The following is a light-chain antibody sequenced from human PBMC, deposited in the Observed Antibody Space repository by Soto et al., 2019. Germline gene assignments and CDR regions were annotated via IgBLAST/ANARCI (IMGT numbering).Light chain of an antibody. CDR2: DAS. V-gene: IGKV3D-15*01. J-gene: IGKJ4*01. Sequence: IVMPRSPSTMSLSLGERAPLSCRASESVSRNLAWYQQKPGQAPRLLIYDASNRATGIPARFSGSGSGTEFTLTISSLQSEDFAVYYCQQYDTWPLTFGGGTKVDI. CDR3: QQYDTWPLT. CDR1: ESVSRN.